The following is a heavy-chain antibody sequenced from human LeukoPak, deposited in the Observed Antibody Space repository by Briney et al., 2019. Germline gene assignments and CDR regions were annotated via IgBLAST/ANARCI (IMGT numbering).Heavy chain of an antibody. CDR1: GFTFSSYS. Sequence: PGGSLRLSCAASGFTFSSYSMNWVRQAPGKGLEWVSSISSSSSYIYYADSVKGRFTISRDNAKNSLYLQMNSLRGEDTAVYYCARDRGEYSRTLEDWGQGTLVTVSS. CDR2: ISSSSSYI. J-gene: IGHJ4*02. V-gene: IGHV3-21*01. CDR3: ARDRGEYSRTLED. D-gene: IGHD6-6*01.